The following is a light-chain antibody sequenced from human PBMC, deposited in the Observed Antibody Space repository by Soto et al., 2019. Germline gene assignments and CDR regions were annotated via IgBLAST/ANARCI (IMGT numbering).Light chain of an antibody. CDR1: SSDVGGYNY. Sequence: QSALTQPPSASGSPGQSVTISCTGTSSDVGGYNYVSWYQQHPGKAPQLMIYEVSKRPSGVPDRFSGSKSGNTASLTVSGLQAADEADYYCSSYAGSNNLVFGGGTKLTVL. CDR2: EVS. CDR3: SSYAGSNNLV. V-gene: IGLV2-8*01. J-gene: IGLJ2*01.